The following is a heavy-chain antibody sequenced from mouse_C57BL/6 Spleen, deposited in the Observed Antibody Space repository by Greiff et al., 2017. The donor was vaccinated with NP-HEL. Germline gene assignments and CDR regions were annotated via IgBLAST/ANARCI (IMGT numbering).Heavy chain of an antibody. J-gene: IGHJ3*01. CDR3: ASTSYYSNFRAY. V-gene: IGHV2-6*03. D-gene: IGHD2-5*01. CDR2: IWSDGST. Sequence: QVHLKESGPGLVAPSQSLSITCTVSGFSLTSYGVHWVRQPPGKGLEWLVVIWSDGSTTYNSALKSRLSISKDNSKSKVFLKMNRLQTYDTAMYYCASTSYYSNFRAYWGQGTLVTVSA. CDR1: GFSLTSYG.